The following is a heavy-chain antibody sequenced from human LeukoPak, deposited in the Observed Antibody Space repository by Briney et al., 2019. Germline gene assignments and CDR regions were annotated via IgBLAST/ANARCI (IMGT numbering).Heavy chain of an antibody. Sequence: GGSLRLSCAASGFTFSSFWMAWVRQAPGKELEWVASIKDDGSQKYYVDSVKGRFTISRDNVKNSLYLQMNSLRAEDTAVYYCAKFILYHGAFDIWGQGTMVTVSS. J-gene: IGHJ3*02. V-gene: IGHV3-7*01. CDR1: GFTFSSFW. CDR2: IKDDGSQK. CDR3: AKFILYHGAFDI. D-gene: IGHD2-8*01.